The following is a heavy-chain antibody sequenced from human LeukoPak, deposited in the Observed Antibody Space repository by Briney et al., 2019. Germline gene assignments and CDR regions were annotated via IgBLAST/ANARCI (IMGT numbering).Heavy chain of an antibody. CDR2: IRQDGNEI. Sequence: GGSLRLSCAASGFIFSTYWMTWIRQVPGKGLEWVANIRQDGNEIFYLDSVGGRFTISRDNAKSSLFLEMNSLRDEDTAVYYCVRVAHEWLLDAWGQGALVTVSS. CDR3: VRVAHEWLLDA. J-gene: IGHJ5*02. V-gene: IGHV3-7*03. D-gene: IGHD3-3*01. CDR1: GFIFSTYW.